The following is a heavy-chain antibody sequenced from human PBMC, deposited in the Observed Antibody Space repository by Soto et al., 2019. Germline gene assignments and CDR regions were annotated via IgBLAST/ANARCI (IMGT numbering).Heavy chain of an antibody. V-gene: IGHV3-23*01. CDR2: ISGSGGST. CDR3: AKDIYYYDSSGYSDY. Sequence: GGSLRLSCAASGFTFSSYWMHWVRQAPGKGLEWVSAISGSGGSTYYADSVKGRFTISRDNSKNTLYLQMNSLRAEDTAVYYCAKDIYYYDSSGYSDYWGQGTLVTVSS. CDR1: GFTFSSYW. D-gene: IGHD3-22*01. J-gene: IGHJ4*02.